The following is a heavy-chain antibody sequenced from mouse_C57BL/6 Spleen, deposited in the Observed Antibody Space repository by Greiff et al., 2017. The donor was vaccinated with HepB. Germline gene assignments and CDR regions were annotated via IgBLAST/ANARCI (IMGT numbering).Heavy chain of an antibody. V-gene: IGHV1-64*01. CDR1: GYTFTSYW. D-gene: IGHD3-2*02. CDR3: ASPNSSGYVGFAY. CDR2: IHPNSGST. J-gene: IGHJ3*01. Sequence: QVQLQQPGAELVKPGASVKLSCKASGYTFTSYWMHWVKQRPGQGLEWIGMIHPNSGSTNYNEKFKSKATLTVDKSSSTAYMQLSSLTSEDSAVYDCASPNSSGYVGFAYWGQGTLVTVSA.